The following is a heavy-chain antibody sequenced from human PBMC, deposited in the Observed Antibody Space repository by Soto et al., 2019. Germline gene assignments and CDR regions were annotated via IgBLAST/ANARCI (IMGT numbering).Heavy chain of an antibody. Sequence: PSETLSLTCTVSGGSISSDYWSWIRQPPGKGLEWIGYIYYSGSTNYNPSLKSRVTISVDTSKNQFSLKLSSVTAADTAVYYCARGYYDSSGYIGGFDAFDIWGQGTIVTVS. V-gene: IGHV4-59*01. CDR1: GGSISSDY. CDR2: IYYSGST. CDR3: ARGYYDSSGYIGGFDAFDI. D-gene: IGHD3-22*01. J-gene: IGHJ3*02.